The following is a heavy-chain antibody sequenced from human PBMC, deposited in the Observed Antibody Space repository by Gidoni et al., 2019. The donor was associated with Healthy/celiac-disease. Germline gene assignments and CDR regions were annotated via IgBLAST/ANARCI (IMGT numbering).Heavy chain of an antibody. CDR1: GGTFSSYA. Sequence: QVQLVQSGAEVKKPGSSVKVSCKASGGTFSSYAISWVRQAPGQGLGWMGRIIPIFRIANYAQKFQGRVTIPADKSTSTAYMELSSLRSEDTAVYYCARGSGSPIRGMDVWGQGTTVTVSS. CDR3: ARGSGSPIRGMDV. V-gene: IGHV1-69*04. D-gene: IGHD1-26*01. J-gene: IGHJ6*02. CDR2: IIPIFRIA.